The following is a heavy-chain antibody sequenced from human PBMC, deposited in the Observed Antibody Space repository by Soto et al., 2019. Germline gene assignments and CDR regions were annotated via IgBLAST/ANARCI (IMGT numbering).Heavy chain of an antibody. V-gene: IGHV3-7*01. D-gene: IGHD5-12*01. Sequence: GGSLRVSCAASGFNFSTYWMSWVRQDPGKGLEWVANINQDGSERYYVDSVKGRFTISRDNAKNSLFLQLNSLRAGDTAVYYCARDYGRLRDYYYYGMDVWGQGTTVTVSS. CDR2: INQDGSER. J-gene: IGHJ6*02. CDR3: ARDYGRLRDYYYYGMDV. CDR1: GFNFSTYW.